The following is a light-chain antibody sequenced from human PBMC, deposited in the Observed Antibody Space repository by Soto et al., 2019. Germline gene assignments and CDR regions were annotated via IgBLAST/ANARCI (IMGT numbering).Light chain of an antibody. CDR3: SSFTTSATLV. J-gene: IGLJ3*02. V-gene: IGLV2-14*03. CDR2: DVS. CDR1: NSAVGAYNY. Sequence: QSALTQPASVSGSPGQSITISCAESNSAVGAYNYVSWYQQHPGKAPKLIIFDVSNRPSGVSDRFSASKSGNTASLTISGLQAEDEADYYCSSFTTSATLVFGGGTKLTVL.